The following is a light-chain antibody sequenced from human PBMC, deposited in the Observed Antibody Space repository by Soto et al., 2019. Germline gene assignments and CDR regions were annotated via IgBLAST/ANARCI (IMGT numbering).Light chain of an antibody. CDR2: GNS. CDR1: SSNIGAGYD. Sequence: QSVLTQPPSVSGAPGQRVTISCTGSSSNIGAGYDVHWYQQLPGTAPKLLIYGNSNRPSGVPDRFSGSKSATSASLAITVLQAEDEADYYCQSYDNSLSGDVFGTGTKLTVL. CDR3: QSYDNSLSGDV. V-gene: IGLV1-40*01. J-gene: IGLJ1*01.